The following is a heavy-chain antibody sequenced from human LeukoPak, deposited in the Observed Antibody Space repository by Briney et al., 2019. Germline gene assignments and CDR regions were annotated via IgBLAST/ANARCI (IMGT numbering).Heavy chain of an antibody. J-gene: IGHJ4*02. CDR1: GFTFSNYG. Sequence: SGGSLRLSCVASGFTFSNYGMSWVRQAPGKGLEWVSGISGSGGDTYYADSVKGRFTVSRDNYKKTLYVQMNSLRAEDTAVYYCAKGPLAVEHSTHRFDFWGQGILVTVSS. V-gene: IGHV3-23*01. D-gene: IGHD1/OR15-1a*01. CDR2: ISGSGGDT. CDR3: AKGPLAVEHSTHRFDF.